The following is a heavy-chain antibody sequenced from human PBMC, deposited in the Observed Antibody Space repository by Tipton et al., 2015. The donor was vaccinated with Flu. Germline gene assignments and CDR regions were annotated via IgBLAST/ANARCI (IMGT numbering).Heavy chain of an antibody. CDR2: IYLSGNT. CDR3: ARSGSSYYFDP. V-gene: IGHV4-38-2*02. CDR1: GYSISTGYY. Sequence: TLSLTCTISGYSISTGYYWGWIRQPPGKGLEWIASIYLSGNTFYNPSLKSRVTISVDTSNNQISLKLTPVTAADTAVYFCARSGSSYYFDPGGQGTLVTVSS. D-gene: IGHD2-15*01. J-gene: IGHJ5*02.